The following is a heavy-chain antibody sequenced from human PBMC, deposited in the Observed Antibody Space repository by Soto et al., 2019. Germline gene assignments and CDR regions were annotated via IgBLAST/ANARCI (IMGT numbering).Heavy chain of an antibody. CDR2: IMPIFRAP. V-gene: IGHV1-69*12. CDR3: ASWLKGPDIGNYYYGMDV. J-gene: IGHJ6*02. D-gene: IGHD2-15*01. CDR1: GGAFSDYA. Sequence: QVQLVQSGAEVKKPGSSVKVSCKASGGAFSDYAFSWVRQAPGQGLEWLGGIMPIFRAPDYAQKFQGRVTITADEFPRTAYMEMNSVRSEDTAVYYCASWLKGPDIGNYYYGMDVWGQGTTVTVS.